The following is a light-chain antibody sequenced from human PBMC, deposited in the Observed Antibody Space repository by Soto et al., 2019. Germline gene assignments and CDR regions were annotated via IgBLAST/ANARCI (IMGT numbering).Light chain of an antibody. V-gene: IGKV3-15*01. CDR3: QQYNKWPLT. J-gene: IGKJ4*01. CDR1: QSVSSN. Sequence: EILMTQSPATLSVSPGERATLSCRASQSVSSNLAWYQQKPGQAPRFLIYGASTRATGIPARFSGSGSVTEFTLTISSLQSEDFAVYYCQQYNKWPLTFGEGTKVEIK. CDR2: GAS.